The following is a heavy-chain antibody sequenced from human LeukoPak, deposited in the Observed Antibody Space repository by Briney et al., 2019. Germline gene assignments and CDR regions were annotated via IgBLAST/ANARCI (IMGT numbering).Heavy chain of an antibody. D-gene: IGHD5-24*01. CDR3: ARHVKSMATLEGFDY. CDR1: GGSFSGYY. Sequence: SETLSLTCAVYGGSFSGYYWSWIRQPPGKGLEWIGEINHSGSTNYNPSLKSRVTISVDTSKNQFSLKLSSVTAADTAVYYCARHVKSMATLEGFDYWGQGTLVTVSS. J-gene: IGHJ4*02. CDR2: INHSGST. V-gene: IGHV4-34*01.